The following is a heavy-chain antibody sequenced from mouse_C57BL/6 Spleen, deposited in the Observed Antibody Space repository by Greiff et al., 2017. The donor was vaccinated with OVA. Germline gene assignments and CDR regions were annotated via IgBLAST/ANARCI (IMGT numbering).Heavy chain of an antibody. CDR2: INPNNGGT. CDR1: GYTFTDYY. Sequence: EVQLQQSGPELVKPGASVKISCKASGYTFTDYYMNWVKQSHGKSLEWIGDINPNNGGTSYNQKFKGKATLTVDKSSSTAYMELRSLTSEDSAVYYCARVGDSAWFAYWGQGTLVTVSA. J-gene: IGHJ3*01. CDR3: ARVGDSAWFAY. V-gene: IGHV1-26*01.